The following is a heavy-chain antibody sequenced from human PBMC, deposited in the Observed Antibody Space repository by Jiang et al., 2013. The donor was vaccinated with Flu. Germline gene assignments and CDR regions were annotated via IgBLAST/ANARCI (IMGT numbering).Heavy chain of an antibody. CDR3: ARGGSVEQWQYFDY. CDR2: INAGNGNT. J-gene: IGHJ4*02. Sequence: SGAEVKKPGASVKVSCKASGYTFTIYAIHWVRQAPGQRLEWMGWINAGNGNTKYSQKFQGRVTITRDTSASTAYMELSSLRSEDTALYYCARGGSVEQWQYFDYWGQGTLVTVSS. D-gene: IGHD6-19*01. CDR1: GYTFTIYA. V-gene: IGHV1-3*01.